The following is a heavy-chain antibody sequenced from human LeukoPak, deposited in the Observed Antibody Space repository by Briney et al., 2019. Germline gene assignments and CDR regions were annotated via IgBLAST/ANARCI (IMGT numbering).Heavy chain of an antibody. Sequence: SETLSLTCTVSGGSISSYYWSWIRQPPGKGLEWIGYIYYSGSTYYNPSLKSRVTISVDTSKNQFSLKLSSVTAADTAVYYCARDRGITGTHNWFDPWGQGTLVTVSS. D-gene: IGHD1-20*01. CDR2: IYYSGST. CDR1: GGSISSYY. J-gene: IGHJ5*02. CDR3: ARDRGITGTHNWFDP. V-gene: IGHV4-59*06.